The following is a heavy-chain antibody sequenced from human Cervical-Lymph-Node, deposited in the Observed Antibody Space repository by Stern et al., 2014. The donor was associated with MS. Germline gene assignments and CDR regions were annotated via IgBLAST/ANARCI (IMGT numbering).Heavy chain of an antibody. V-gene: IGHV3-15*01. Sequence: VQLVQSGGGLVKPGGSLRLSCAASGFTFRNAWMHWIRQAPGKGLEWVCRIKSNTGGGTSAYAAPVKGRFTISRDDSKNTLYLQMNSLKTEDTAVYYCTSLDRSYPYYYYGMDVWGQGTTVTVSS. D-gene: IGHD1-26*01. CDR3: TSLDRSYPYYYYGMDV. J-gene: IGHJ6*02. CDR1: GFTFRNAW. CDR2: IKSNTGGGTS.